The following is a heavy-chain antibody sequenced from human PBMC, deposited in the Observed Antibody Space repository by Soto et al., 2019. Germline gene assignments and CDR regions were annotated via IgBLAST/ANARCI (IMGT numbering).Heavy chain of an antibody. CDR2: IYYSGST. CDR3: ARVWGGAFDI. CDR1: GGSISSYY. Sequence: QVQLQESGPGLVKPSETLSLTCTVSGGSISSYYWSWIRQPPGKGLEWIGYIYYSGSTNYNPSLKGRVTISVDTSKNQFSLKLSSVTAADTAGHYCARVWGGAFDIWGQGTMVTVSS. D-gene: IGHD3-10*01. J-gene: IGHJ3*02. V-gene: IGHV4-59*01.